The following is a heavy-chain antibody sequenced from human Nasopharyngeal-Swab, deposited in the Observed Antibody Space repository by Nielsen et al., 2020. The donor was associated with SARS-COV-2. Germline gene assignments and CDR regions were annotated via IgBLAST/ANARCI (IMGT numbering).Heavy chain of an antibody. CDR2: ISWNSGSI. V-gene: IGHV3-9*01. D-gene: IGHD4-17*01. Sequence: WIRQPPGKGLEGGSGISWNSGSIGYADSVKGRFTISRDNAKNSLYLQMNSLRAEDTALYYCANLFEVTTSGYYYGMDVWGQGTTVTVSS. J-gene: IGHJ6*02. CDR3: ANLFEVTTSGYYYGMDV.